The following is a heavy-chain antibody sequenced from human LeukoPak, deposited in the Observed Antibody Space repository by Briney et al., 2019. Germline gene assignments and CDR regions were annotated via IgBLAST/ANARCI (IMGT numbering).Heavy chain of an antibody. D-gene: IGHD3/OR15-3a*01. CDR2: INHSGST. CDR1: GGSFSGYY. Sequence: SETLSLTCAVYGGSFSGYYWNWIRQPPGKGLEWIGEINHSGSTNYNPSLKSRVTISVDTSKNQFSLKLSSVTAADTAVYYCARRLGDFWTGYSYYLDFWGQGTLVTVSS. V-gene: IGHV4-34*01. CDR3: ARRLGDFWTGYSYYLDF. J-gene: IGHJ4*02.